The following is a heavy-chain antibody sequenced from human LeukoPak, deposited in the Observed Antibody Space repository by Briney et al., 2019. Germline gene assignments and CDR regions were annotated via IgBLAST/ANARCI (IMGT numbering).Heavy chain of an antibody. J-gene: IGHJ6*02. V-gene: IGHV3-21*01. CDR1: GFTFSSYR. Sequence: GGSLRPSCAASGFTFSSYRMNWVRQAPGKGREWVSSISSSSDYIYYGRFTISRDNAKNSLYLQMNSLRAEDTAVYYCARDIFYSNGYYGMDVWGQGTTVTVSS. CDR2: ISSSSDYI. CDR3: ARDIFYSNGYYGMDV. D-gene: IGHD4-11*01.